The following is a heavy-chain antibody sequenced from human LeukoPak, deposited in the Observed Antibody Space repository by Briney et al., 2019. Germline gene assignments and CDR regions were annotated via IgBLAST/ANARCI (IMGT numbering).Heavy chain of an antibody. CDR1: GLTFSHYH. CDR3: AKDGTSWFGELEY. J-gene: IGHJ4*02. Sequence: GGSLRLSCAASGLTFSHYHIHWVRQAPGKGLEWVAFVSKDGTNNYYADSVNGRFTVSRDNSKNTLYLQMNSLRAEDTAVYYCAKDGTSWFGELEYWGQGTLVTVSS. D-gene: IGHD3-10*01. CDR2: VSKDGTNN. V-gene: IGHV3-30*04.